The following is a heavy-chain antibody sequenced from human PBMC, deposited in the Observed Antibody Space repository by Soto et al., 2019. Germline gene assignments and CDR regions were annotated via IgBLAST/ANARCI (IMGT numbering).Heavy chain of an antibody. V-gene: IGHV3-23*01. CDR2: ISGSGGST. D-gene: IGHD3-22*01. J-gene: IGHJ3*02. Sequence: PGGSLRLSCAASGFTFSSYAMSWVRQAPGKGLEWVSAISGSGGSTYYADSVKGRFTISRDNSKNTLYLQMNSLRAEDTAVYYCAKDLYYYDSSGPRGKGAFDIWGQGTMVTVSS. CDR3: AKDLYYYDSSGPRGKGAFDI. CDR1: GFTFSSYA.